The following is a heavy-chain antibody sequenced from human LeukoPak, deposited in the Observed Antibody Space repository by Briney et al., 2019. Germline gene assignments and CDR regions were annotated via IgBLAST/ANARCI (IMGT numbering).Heavy chain of an antibody. CDR2: ISYDGSNK. V-gene: IGHV3-30-3*01. CDR1: GFTFSSYA. Sequence: QAGGSLRLSCAASGFTFSSYAMHWVRQAPGKGLEWVAVISYDGSNKYYADSVKGRFTISRDNSKNTLYLQMNSLRAEDTAVYYCARDLWGYSSGRIYFDYWGQGTLATVSS. CDR3: ARDLWGYSSGRIYFDY. D-gene: IGHD6-19*01. J-gene: IGHJ4*02.